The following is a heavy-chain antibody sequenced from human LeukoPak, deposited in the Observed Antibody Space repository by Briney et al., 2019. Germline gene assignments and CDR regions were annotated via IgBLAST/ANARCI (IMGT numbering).Heavy chain of an antibody. CDR1: GYTFTGYY. CDR2: INPNSGGT. J-gene: IGHJ4*02. Sequence: GASVKVSCKASGYTFTGYYMHWVRQAPGQGLEWMGWINPNSGGTNYAQKFQGRVTMTRDTSASTAYMELSSLRSEDTAVYYCARDSSGTVTRRGYFDYWGQGTLVTVSS. V-gene: IGHV1-2*02. D-gene: IGHD6-19*01. CDR3: ARDSSGTVTRRGYFDY.